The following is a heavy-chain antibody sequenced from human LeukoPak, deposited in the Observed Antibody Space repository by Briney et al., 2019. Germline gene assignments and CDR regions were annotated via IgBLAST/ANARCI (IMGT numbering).Heavy chain of an antibody. J-gene: IGHJ4*02. D-gene: IGHD1-1*01. CDR3: ARGLENFDY. CDR1: GYTFTGSY. CDR2: INPNSGGT. V-gene: IGHV1-2*06. Sequence: ASVMLSFKASGYTFTGSYIHWVRQAPGQGLEWVGRINPNSGGTSFAQKFQGSVTMTRDTSISAAYVKLSRLRSDDTAVYYCARGLENFDYWGQGTLVTVSS.